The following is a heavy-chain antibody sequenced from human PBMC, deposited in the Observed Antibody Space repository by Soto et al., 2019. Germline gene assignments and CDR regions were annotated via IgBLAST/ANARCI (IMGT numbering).Heavy chain of an antibody. CDR2: ISSSSSYI. V-gene: IGHV3-21*01. CDR3: AGAIVLVPAATLSDYYYGMDV. J-gene: IGHJ6*02. Sequence: GGSLRLSCAASGFTFSSYSINWVRQAPGKGLEWVSSISSSSSYIYYADSVKGRFTISRDNAKNSLYLQMNSLRAEDTAVYYCAGAIVLVPAATLSDYYYGMDVWGQGTTVTVSS. CDR1: GFTFSSYS. D-gene: IGHD2-2*01.